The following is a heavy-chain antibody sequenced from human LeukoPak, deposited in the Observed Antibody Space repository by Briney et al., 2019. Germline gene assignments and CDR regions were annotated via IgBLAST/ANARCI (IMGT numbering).Heavy chain of an antibody. V-gene: IGHV4-59*01. Sequence: PWETLSLTCTVSGGSISSYYWSWIRQPPGKGLEWIGYIYYSGSTNYNPSLKSRVTISVDTSKNQFSLKLSSVTAADTAVYYCARVSGAGYFDYWGQGTLVTVSS. CDR3: ARVSGAGYFDY. CDR1: GGSISSYY. D-gene: IGHD1-26*01. CDR2: IYYSGST. J-gene: IGHJ4*02.